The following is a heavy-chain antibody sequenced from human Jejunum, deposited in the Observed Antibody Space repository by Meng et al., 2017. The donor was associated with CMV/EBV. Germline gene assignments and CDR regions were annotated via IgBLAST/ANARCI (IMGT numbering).Heavy chain of an antibody. D-gene: IGHD3-10*01. CDR3: ARLGFYYGSGSYFDY. Sequence: SFLGLLRQPPGKGLEWIASISYSGSSYYNPALTYYNPSLESRVTIAVDKSKNQFSLRLTSVIVADTAIYYCARLGFYYGSGSYFDYWGQGILVTVSS. CDR1: SF. CDR2: ISYSGSSYYNPALT. J-gene: IGHJ4*02. V-gene: IGHV4-39*01.